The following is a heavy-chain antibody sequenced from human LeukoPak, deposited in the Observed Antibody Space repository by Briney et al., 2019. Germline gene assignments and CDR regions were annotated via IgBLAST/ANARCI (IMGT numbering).Heavy chain of an antibody. CDR2: INPNSGGT. CDR3: ARALNRYHYYGSGSYEDY. J-gene: IGHJ4*02. D-gene: IGHD3-10*01. CDR1: GYTFTGYY. V-gene: IGHV1-2*06. Sequence: ASVKVSCKASGYTFTGYYMHWVRQAPGQGLEVMGRINPNSGGTNYAHKFQGRVTTTSDTSISTAYMELRRLRSDDTAVYYCARALNRYHYYGSGSYEDYWGQGTLVTVSS.